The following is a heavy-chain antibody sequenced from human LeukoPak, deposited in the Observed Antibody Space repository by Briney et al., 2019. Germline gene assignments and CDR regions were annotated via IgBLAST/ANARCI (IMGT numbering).Heavy chain of an antibody. Sequence: HTGRSLRLSCAASGFTFTTYGMNWVRQAPGKGLEWVSGIGGSGTRTYYADSVKGRFTISRDNSKNTLYLQMNSLRDEDTAVYYCAKDSGWILFDDWGQGTLVTVSS. CDR3: AKDSGWILFDD. CDR1: GFTFTTYG. D-gene: IGHD2-2*03. V-gene: IGHV3-23*01. CDR2: IGGSGTRT. J-gene: IGHJ4*02.